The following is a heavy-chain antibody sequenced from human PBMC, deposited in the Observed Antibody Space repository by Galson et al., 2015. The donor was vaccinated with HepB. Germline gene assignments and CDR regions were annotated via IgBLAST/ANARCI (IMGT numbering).Heavy chain of an antibody. D-gene: IGHD2-2*02. Sequence: SVKVSCKASGYTFTGYYMHWVRQAPGQGLEWMGWINPNSGGTNYAQKFQGRVTMTRDTSISTAYMELSRLRSDDTAVYYCARDDCSSTSCYTYYYGMDVWGQGTTVTVSS. V-gene: IGHV1-2*02. CDR3: ARDDCSSTSCYTYYYGMDV. J-gene: IGHJ6*02. CDR1: GYTFTGYY. CDR2: INPNSGGT.